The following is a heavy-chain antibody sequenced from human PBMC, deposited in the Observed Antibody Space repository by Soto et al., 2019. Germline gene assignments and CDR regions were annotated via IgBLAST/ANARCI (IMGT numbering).Heavy chain of an antibody. Sequence: DVQLVDSGGGLVQSGGSLRHSCAASGFIFKDYWMNWVRQAPGKGLEWVANIKVDGSEKNYVDSVKGRFTISRDNAKNSLYLQMNNLRAEDTAVYYCARDEICDGVKCTLGYFQEWGQGTLVTVSS. CDR3: ARDEICDGVKCTLGYFQE. CDR2: IKVDGSEK. D-gene: IGHD2-21*01. V-gene: IGHV3-7*03. CDR1: GFIFKDYW. J-gene: IGHJ1*01.